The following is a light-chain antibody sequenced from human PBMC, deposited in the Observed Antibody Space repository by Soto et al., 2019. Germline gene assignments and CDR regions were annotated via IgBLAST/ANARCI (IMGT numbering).Light chain of an antibody. V-gene: IGKV1-5*03. CDR2: KAS. J-gene: IGKJ1*01. CDR3: QQYNSSPWT. Sequence: DIQMTQSPSTLSASVGDRVTITCRASQSISGWLAWYQHKAGRAPRLLIYKASILQSGVPSRFSGSGSGTEFILTISSLQPDDFATYYCQQYNSSPWTFGRGTKV. CDR1: QSISGW.